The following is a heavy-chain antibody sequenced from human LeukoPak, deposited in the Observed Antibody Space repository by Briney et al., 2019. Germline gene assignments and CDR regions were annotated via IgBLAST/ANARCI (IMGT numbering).Heavy chain of an antibody. CDR3: AKVSWANYFDY. Sequence: GGSLRLSCASSGFILSSYAMSWVRQAPGKGLEWVSGISGSGDKTHYVESVKGRFTISRDNSKNTLYLQMNSLRAEDTAVYSCAKVSWANYFDYWGQGTLVTVSS. D-gene: IGHD6-13*01. CDR1: GFILSSYA. CDR2: ISGSGDKT. J-gene: IGHJ4*02. V-gene: IGHV3-23*01.